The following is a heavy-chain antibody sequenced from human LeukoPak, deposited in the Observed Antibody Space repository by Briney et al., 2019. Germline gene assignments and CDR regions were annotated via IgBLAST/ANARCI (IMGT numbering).Heavy chain of an antibody. CDR3: ARGLAVAGPDY. V-gene: IGHV1-69*04. J-gene: IGHJ4*02. Sequence: SVKVSCKASGGTFSSYAISWVRQAPGQGLEWMGRIIPILGIANYAQKFQGWVTMTRDTSISTAYMELSRLRSDDTAVYYCARGLAVAGPDYWGQGTLVTVSS. D-gene: IGHD6-19*01. CDR1: GGTFSSYA. CDR2: IIPILGIA.